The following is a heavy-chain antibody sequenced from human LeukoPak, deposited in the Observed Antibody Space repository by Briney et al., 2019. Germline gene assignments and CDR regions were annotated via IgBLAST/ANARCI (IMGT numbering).Heavy chain of an antibody. V-gene: IGHV4-39*01. Sequence: PSETLSLTCTVSGGSISSSSYYWGWIRQPPGKGLEWIGSIYYSGSAYYNPSLKSRVTISVDTSNNQFSLKLSSVTAADTAVYYCARRRGKDFDSWGQGTLVTVSS. CDR2: IYYSGSA. CDR3: ARRRGKDFDS. D-gene: IGHD3-16*01. J-gene: IGHJ4*02. CDR1: GGSISSSSYY.